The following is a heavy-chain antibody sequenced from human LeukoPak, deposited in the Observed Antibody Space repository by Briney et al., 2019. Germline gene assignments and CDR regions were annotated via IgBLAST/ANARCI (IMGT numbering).Heavy chain of an antibody. V-gene: IGHV1-46*01. Sequence: GASVKVSCKASGYTFTSYYMHWVRQAPGQGLEWMGIINPSGGSTSYAQKFQGRVTMIRDMSTSTVYMELSSLRSEDTAVYYCARDHRVATMDGLDAFDIWGQGTMVTVSS. CDR3: ARDHRVATMDGLDAFDI. D-gene: IGHD5-12*01. CDR2: INPSGGST. J-gene: IGHJ3*02. CDR1: GYTFTSYY.